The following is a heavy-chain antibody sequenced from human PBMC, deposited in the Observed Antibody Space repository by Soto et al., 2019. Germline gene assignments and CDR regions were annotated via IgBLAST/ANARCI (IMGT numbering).Heavy chain of an antibody. Sequence: QVQLVQSGAEVKKPGASVKVSCKASGYTFTSYYMHLVRQAPGQGLEWMGIINHSGGSTSYAQKFQGRVNMPGDTSTSTVYMELSSLRSEDTAVYYCARVMAINNDAFDIWGQGTMVTVSS. CDR3: ARVMAINNDAFDI. J-gene: IGHJ3*02. V-gene: IGHV1-46*03. CDR2: INHSGGST. CDR1: GYTFTSYY. D-gene: IGHD3-10*01.